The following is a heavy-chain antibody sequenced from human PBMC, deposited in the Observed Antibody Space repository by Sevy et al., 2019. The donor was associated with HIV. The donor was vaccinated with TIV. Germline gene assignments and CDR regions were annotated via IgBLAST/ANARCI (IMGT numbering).Heavy chain of an antibody. CDR1: GGSISGYY. CDR3: ARTALFGVVDY. Sequence: SETLSLTCTVSGGSISGYYWSWIRQPAGKGLEWIGRIYSSGSTNYHPSLKSRVTMSVDTSKNQFSLKLSSVTAADTAVYYCARTALFGVVDYWGQGTLVTVSS. CDR2: IYSSGST. V-gene: IGHV4-4*07. D-gene: IGHD3-3*01. J-gene: IGHJ4*02.